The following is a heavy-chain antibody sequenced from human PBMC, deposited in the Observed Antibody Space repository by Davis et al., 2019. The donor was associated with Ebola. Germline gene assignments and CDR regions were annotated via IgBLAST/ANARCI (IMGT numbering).Heavy chain of an antibody. Sequence: GGSLRLSCAASGFTFSSYWMSWVRQAPGKGLEWVANIKQDGSEKYYVDSVKGRFTISRDNAKNSLYLQMNSLRAEDTAVYYCARSGLWFGELLSTGYYFDYWGQGTLVTVSS. D-gene: IGHD3-10*01. CDR1: GFTFSSYW. CDR2: IKQDGSEK. J-gene: IGHJ4*02. CDR3: ARSGLWFGELLSTGYYFDY. V-gene: IGHV3-7*01.